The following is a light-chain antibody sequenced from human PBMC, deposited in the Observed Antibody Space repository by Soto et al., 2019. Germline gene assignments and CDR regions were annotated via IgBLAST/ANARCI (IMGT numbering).Light chain of an antibody. CDR2: EVT. CDR1: SSDVGGYNY. CDR3: SSYTSSIPYV. V-gene: IGLV2-14*01. Sequence: QSALTQPASVSGSPGQSITISCTGTSSDVGGYNYVSWYQQQPDKVPKLMIYEVTSRPSGVSDRFSGSKSGNTASLTISGLQAEDEADYYCSSYTSSIPYVFGTGTKLTVL. J-gene: IGLJ1*01.